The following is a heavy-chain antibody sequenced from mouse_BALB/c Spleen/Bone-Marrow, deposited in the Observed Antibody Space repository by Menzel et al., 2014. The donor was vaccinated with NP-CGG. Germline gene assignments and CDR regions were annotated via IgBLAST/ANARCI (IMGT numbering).Heavy chain of an antibody. CDR2: ISSGSRTV. J-gene: IGHJ2*01. V-gene: IGHV5-17*02. CDR1: GFTFSSFG. Sequence: EVKLMESGGGLVQPGGSRKLSCAASGFTFSSFGMHWVRQAPEEGLEWVAFISSGSRTVFYADTVKGRFTISRDNPKNTLFLQMTSLRSEDTAMYYCTRSRGNWDDFDYWGQGTTLTVSS. CDR3: TRSRGNWDDFDY. D-gene: IGHD3-3*01.